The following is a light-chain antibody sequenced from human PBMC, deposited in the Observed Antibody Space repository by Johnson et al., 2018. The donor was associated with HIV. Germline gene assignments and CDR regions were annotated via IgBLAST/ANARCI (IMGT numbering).Light chain of an antibody. CDR2: DTH. J-gene: IGLJ1*01. CDR1: SSNIGNNY. Sequence: QSVLTQPPSVSAAPGQKVTISCSGSSSNIGNNYVSWYQHLPGTAPKLLIYDTHKRPSGIPDRFSGSKSRTSVTMAITGLLTGDEADYYCGTWDTSLSVYVFGTGTKVTVL. V-gene: IGLV1-51*01. CDR3: GTWDTSLSVYV.